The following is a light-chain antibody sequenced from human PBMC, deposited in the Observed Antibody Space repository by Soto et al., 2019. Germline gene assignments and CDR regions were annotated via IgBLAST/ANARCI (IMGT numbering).Light chain of an antibody. CDR3: QQYGSSPYT. V-gene: IGKV3D-20*01. Sequence: EIVLTQSPATLSLSPGERATLSCGASQSVGNTHLAWYQQKPGLAPRLLIYDASSRATGIPERFSGSGSGTDFTLTISRLEPEDFAVYFCQQYGSSPYTFGQGTKLEIK. J-gene: IGKJ2*01. CDR2: DAS. CDR1: QSVGNTH.